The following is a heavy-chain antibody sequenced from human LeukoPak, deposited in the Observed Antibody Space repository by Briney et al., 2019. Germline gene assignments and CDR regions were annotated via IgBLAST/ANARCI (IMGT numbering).Heavy chain of an antibody. CDR2: IYHSGST. D-gene: IGHD2-2*01. V-gene: IGHV4-30-2*01. CDR1: GGSISSGGYY. J-gene: IGHJ2*01. Sequence: KPSETLSLTCTVSGGSISSGGYYWSWIRQPPGKGLEWIGYIYHSGSTYYNPSLKSRVTISVDRSKNQFSLKLSSVTAADTAVYYCARDISGGYCSSTSCYRTPRRGYFDLWGRGTLVTVSS. CDR3: ARDISGGYCSSTSCYRTPRRGYFDL.